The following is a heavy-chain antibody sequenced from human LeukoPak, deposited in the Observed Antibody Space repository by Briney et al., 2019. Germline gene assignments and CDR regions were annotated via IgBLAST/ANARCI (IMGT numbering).Heavy chain of an antibody. Sequence: GGSLRLSCSAYRFTFISYAMSWVRQAPGKGLEWVSSISGSGGSTYYADSVKGRFTISRDNSKNTLYLQMNSLRAEDTAVYYCAKEERAAAAGPASWGLRTLVTVSS. CDR1: RFTFISYA. CDR2: ISGSGGST. J-gene: IGHJ5*02. V-gene: IGHV3-23*01. CDR3: AKEERAAAAGPAS. D-gene: IGHD6-13*01.